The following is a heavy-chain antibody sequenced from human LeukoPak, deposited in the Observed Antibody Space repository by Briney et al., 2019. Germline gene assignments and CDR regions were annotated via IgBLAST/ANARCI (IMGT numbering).Heavy chain of an antibody. CDR1: GFNSSNYW. V-gene: IGHV3-74*01. CDR2: IDSDGSST. D-gene: IGHD3-22*01. J-gene: IGHJ4*02. Sequence: AGGSLRLSCAASGFNSSNYWMHWVRHGPGKGLVWVSRIDSDGSSTNYADSVKGRFTISRDSAKNTLYLQMNSLRVEDTAVYYCVRSAFHAGSGNYYDYWGQGTLVTVSS. CDR3: VRSAFHAGSGNYYDY.